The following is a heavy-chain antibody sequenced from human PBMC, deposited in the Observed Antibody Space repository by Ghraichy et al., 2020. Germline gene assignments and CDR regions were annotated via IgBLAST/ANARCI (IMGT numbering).Heavy chain of an antibody. J-gene: IGHJ5*02. Sequence: LSLTCAASGFIVSSNYMSWVRQAPGKGLEWVSVISGSGGSTYYADSVKGRFTISRDNSKNTLYLQMNSLRAEDTAVYYCARVKGTVSSSWYRDGWFDPWGQGTLVTVSS. D-gene: IGHD6-13*01. CDR2: ISGSGGST. CDR1: GFIVSSNY. CDR3: ARVKGTVSSSWYRDGWFDP. V-gene: IGHV3-53*01.